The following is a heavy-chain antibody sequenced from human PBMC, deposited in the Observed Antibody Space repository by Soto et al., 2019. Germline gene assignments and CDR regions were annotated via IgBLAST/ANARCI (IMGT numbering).Heavy chain of an antibody. CDR3: ARVDSSSPNYYYYAMDV. CDR1: GFTFSSYA. V-gene: IGHV3-30-3*01. D-gene: IGHD6-6*01. J-gene: IGHJ6*02. CDR2: TSYDGSNK. Sequence: GGSLRLSCAASGFTFSSYAMHWVRQAPGKGLEWVAITSYDGSNKYYADSVKGRFTISRDNSKNTLYVQMNSLRAEDTAVYYCARVDSSSPNYYYYAMDVWGQGTTVTVSS.